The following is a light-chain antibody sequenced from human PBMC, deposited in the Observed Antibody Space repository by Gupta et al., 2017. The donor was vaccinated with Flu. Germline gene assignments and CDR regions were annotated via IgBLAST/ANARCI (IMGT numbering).Light chain of an antibody. CDR3: QEYESDRLT. J-gene: IGKJ3*01. CDR2: KAS. CDR1: QSVSTS. Sequence: PSTLSASVGDRVTISCRASQSVSTSLAWYQQKSGKAPKLLIYKASTLESGVPSRFSGSGSATEFTLTISSLQPDDFATYYCQEYESDRLTFGPGTKVDFK. V-gene: IGKV1-5*03.